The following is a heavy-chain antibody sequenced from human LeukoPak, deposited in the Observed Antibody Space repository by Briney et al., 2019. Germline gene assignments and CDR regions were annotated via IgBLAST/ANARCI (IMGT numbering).Heavy chain of an antibody. Sequence: PSETLSLTCTVSGGSISSGSYYWSWIRQPAGKGLEWIGRIYTSGSTNYNPSLRSRVTISLDTSKNQFSLKLSSVTAADTAVYYCANSIDFDYGDYYFDYWGQGALVTISS. CDR2: IYTSGST. CDR3: ANSIDFDYGDYYFDY. J-gene: IGHJ4*02. CDR1: GGSISSGSYY. V-gene: IGHV4-61*02. D-gene: IGHD4-17*01.